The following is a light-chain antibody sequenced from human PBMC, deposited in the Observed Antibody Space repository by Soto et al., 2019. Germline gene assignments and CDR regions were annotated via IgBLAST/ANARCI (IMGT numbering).Light chain of an antibody. CDR3: QQRNTWTPIT. CDR2: DAS. Sequence: EVLLTESPVTVSLYPGEKATLPCRSSQSVRTYLAWYQVKPGQAPRLLIYDASRRASGVPARFSGSGSGTDFTITISSLEPEDFALYYCQQRNTWTPITLGQGTRMETK. J-gene: IGKJ5*01. CDR1: QSVRTY. V-gene: IGKV3-11*01.